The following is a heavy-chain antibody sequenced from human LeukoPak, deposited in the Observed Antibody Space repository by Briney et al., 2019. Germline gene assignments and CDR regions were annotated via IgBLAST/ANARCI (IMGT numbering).Heavy chain of an antibody. D-gene: IGHD6-13*01. J-gene: IGHJ3*02. CDR2: IYPGDSDT. CDR1: GYSFTSYW. V-gene: IGHV5-51*01. CDR3: ARPGSSSWYSSRGAFDI. Sequence: GESLKISCKGSGYSFTSYWIGWVRQMPGKGLEWMGIIYPGDSDTRYSPSFQGQVTISADKSISTAYLQWSSLKASDTAMYYCARPGSSSWYSSRGAFDIWGQGTMVTVSS.